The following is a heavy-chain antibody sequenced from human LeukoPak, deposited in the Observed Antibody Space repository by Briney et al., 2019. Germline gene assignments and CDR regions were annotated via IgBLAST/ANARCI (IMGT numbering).Heavy chain of an antibody. Sequence: PGGSLRLSCAASGSTFSSYWMSWVRQAPGKGLEWVADIKEDGSEKYYVDSVKGRFTISRDNAKNSLYLQMNSLRVEDTAVYYCALTPDYYGSGSFDYWGQGTLVTVSS. CDR1: GSTFSSYW. V-gene: IGHV3-7*01. J-gene: IGHJ4*02. D-gene: IGHD3-10*01. CDR2: IKEDGSEK. CDR3: ALTPDYYGSGSFDY.